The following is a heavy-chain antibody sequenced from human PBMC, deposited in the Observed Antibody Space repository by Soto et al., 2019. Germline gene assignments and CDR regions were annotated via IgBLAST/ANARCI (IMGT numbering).Heavy chain of an antibody. D-gene: IGHD1-26*01. CDR1: GYTFISYG. CDR2: ISTYHDNT. V-gene: IGHV1-18*01. Sequence: QVQLVQSGAEVKKPGASVKVSCKASGYTFISYGISWVRQAPGQGLEWMGWISTYHDNTNYAQNLQGRVTMTTHTSTTTAYMELRSLRSDDTAVYYCARDPFNRGWEDANGRAFDIRGQGTMVTVSS. CDR3: ARDPFNRGWEDANGRAFDI. J-gene: IGHJ3*02.